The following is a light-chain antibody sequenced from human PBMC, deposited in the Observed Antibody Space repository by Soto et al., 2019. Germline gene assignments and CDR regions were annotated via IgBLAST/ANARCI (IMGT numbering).Light chain of an antibody. CDR3: SSHAARSNFYFV. J-gene: IGLJ3*02. CDR1: SSDVGGYNY. Sequence: QSALTQPPSASGSPGQSVTISCTGTSSDVGGYNYVSWYQQYPGRAPKLMIYEVTKRPSGVPDRFSGSKSGNTASLTVSGLQAEYEADYYRSSHAARSNFYFVFVGGTKGTVL. V-gene: IGLV2-8*01. CDR2: EVT.